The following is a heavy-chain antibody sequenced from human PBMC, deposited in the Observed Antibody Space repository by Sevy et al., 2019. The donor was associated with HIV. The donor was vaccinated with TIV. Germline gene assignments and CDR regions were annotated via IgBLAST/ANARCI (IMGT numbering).Heavy chain of an antibody. CDR2: ISSSSSYI. CDR1: GFTFSSYS. J-gene: IGHJ4*02. D-gene: IGHD6-19*01. V-gene: IGHV3-21*01. Sequence: GGSLRLSCAASGFTFSSYSMNWVRQAPGKGLEWVSSISSSSSYIYYADSVKGRFTIPRDNAKNSLYLQMNSLRAEDTAVYYCARFSSGWGLDYWGQGTLVTVSS. CDR3: ARFSSGWGLDY.